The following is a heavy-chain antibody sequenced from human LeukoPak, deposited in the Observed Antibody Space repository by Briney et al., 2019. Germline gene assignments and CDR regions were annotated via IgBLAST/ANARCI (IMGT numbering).Heavy chain of an antibody. J-gene: IGHJ6*03. CDR1: GYTFTSYD. Sequence: GASVTVSCKASGYTFTSYDINWVRQAAGQGVEGMGWMNPNSGNTGYAQKFQGRVTMTRNTSISTAYMELSSLRSEDTAVYYCARGTAMVTILHYYYYYMDVWGKGTTVTISS. V-gene: IGHV1-8*01. CDR2: MNPNSGNT. CDR3: ARGTAMVTILHYYYYYMDV. D-gene: IGHD5-18*01.